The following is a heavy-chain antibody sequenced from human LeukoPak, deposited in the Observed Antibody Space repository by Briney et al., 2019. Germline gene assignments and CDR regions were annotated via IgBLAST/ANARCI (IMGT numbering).Heavy chain of an antibody. V-gene: IGHV4-39*07. CDR2: FSSAGST. CDR3: ARPRTSGWYFGAFDI. J-gene: IGHJ3*02. D-gene: IGHD6-19*01. CDR1: GGSISSSSYY. Sequence: SSETLSLTCTVSGGSISSSSYYWGWIRQPPGKELEWIGSFSSAGSTYYNPSLKSRVTISVDTSKNQFSLKLSSVTAADTAVYYCARPRTSGWYFGAFDIWGQGTMVTVPS.